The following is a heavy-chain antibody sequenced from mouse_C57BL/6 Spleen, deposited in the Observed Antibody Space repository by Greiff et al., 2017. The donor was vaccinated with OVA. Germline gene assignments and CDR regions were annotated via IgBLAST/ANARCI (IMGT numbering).Heavy chain of an antibody. J-gene: IGHJ3*01. Sequence: QVQLQQPGAELVMPGASVKLSCKASGYTFTSYWMHWVKQRPGQGLEWIGEIDPSDSYTNYNQKFKGKSTLTVDKSSSTAYMQLSSLTSEDSAVYYCARSTTVGANWGQGTLVTVSA. CDR2: IDPSDSYT. V-gene: IGHV1-69*01. D-gene: IGHD1-1*01. CDR1: GYTFTSYW. CDR3: ARSTTVGAN.